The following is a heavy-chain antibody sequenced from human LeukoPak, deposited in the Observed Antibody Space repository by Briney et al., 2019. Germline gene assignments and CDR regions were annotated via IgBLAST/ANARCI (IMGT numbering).Heavy chain of an antibody. CDR2: ISWNSGSI. D-gene: IGHD4-17*01. CDR1: GFTFDDYA. J-gene: IGHJ4*02. V-gene: IGHV3-9*01. CDR3: AKDAGWTVTTTFDY. Sequence: PGGSLRLSCAASGFTFDDYAMHWVRQAPGKGLEWVSGISWNSGSIGYADSVKGRFTISRDNAKNSLYLQMNSLRAEDTALYYCAKDAGWTVTTTFDYWGQGTLVTVSS.